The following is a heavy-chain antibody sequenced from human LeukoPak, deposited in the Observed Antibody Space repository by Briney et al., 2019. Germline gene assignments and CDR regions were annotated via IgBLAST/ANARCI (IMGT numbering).Heavy chain of an antibody. CDR1: GGSISSYY. CDR3: ARQEAQLAFDY. CDR2: IYYSGST. J-gene: IGHJ4*02. V-gene: IGHV4-59*08. Sequence: PSKTLSLTCTVSGGSISSYYWSWIRQPPGKGLEWIGYIYYSGSTNYNPSLKSRVTISVDTSKNQFSLKLSSVTAADTAVYYCARQEAQLAFDYWGQGTLVTVSS. D-gene: IGHD6-6*01.